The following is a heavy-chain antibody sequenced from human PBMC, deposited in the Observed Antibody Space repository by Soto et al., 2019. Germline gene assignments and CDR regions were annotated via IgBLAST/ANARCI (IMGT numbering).Heavy chain of an antibody. CDR1: GFTFSSYG. V-gene: IGHV3-33*01. CDR3: ARDELWFGESHPRYYYGMDV. D-gene: IGHD3-10*01. Sequence: QVQLVESGGGVVQPGRSLRLSCAASGFTFSSYGMHWVRQAPGKGLEWVAVIWYDGSNKYYADSVKGRFTISRDNSKNTLYLQMNSLRAEDTAVYYCARDELWFGESHPRYYYGMDVWGQGTTVTVSS. J-gene: IGHJ6*02. CDR2: IWYDGSNK.